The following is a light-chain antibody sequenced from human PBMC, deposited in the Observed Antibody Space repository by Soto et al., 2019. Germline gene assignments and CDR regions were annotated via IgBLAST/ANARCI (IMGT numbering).Light chain of an antibody. J-gene: IGKJ1*01. Sequence: DIQMTQSPSTLSASVGDRVTITCRASQSISGWLAWYQQKPGKAPKLLIYDVSSLESGVPSRFSGSGSGTAFTLAISSLQPDDFATYYCQQYNSYPWTFDQGTKVEIK. V-gene: IGKV1-5*01. CDR2: DVS. CDR3: QQYNSYPWT. CDR1: QSISGW.